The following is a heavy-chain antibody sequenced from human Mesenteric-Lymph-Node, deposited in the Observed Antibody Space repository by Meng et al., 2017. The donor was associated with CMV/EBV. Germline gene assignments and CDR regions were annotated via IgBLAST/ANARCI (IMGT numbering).Heavy chain of an antibody. CDR2: VIPIFGTV. D-gene: IGHD3-10*01. J-gene: IGHJ4*02. CDR1: GYTFTDYY. CDR3: TRPFGSGSYYTPLSL. V-gene: IGHV1-69*01. Sequence: SGYTFTDYYMHWVRQAPGQGLEWMGGVIPIFGTVNYAQKFQGRVTITADESTSTAHMELSSLRSEDTAMYYCTRPFGSGSYYTPLSLWGQGTLVTVSS.